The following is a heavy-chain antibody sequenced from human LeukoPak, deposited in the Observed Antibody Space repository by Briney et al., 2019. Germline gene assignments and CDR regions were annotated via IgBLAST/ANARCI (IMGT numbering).Heavy chain of an antibody. CDR3: ARGRYYGDYIDY. CDR2: INHSGST. J-gene: IGHJ4*02. Sequence: SETLSLTCAVYGGSFSGYYWSWIRQPPGKGLEWIGEINHSGSTNYNPSLKSRVTISVDTSKNQFSLRLTSVTAADTAVYYCARGRYYGDYIDYWGQGALVTVSS. CDR1: GGSFSGYY. D-gene: IGHD4-17*01. V-gene: IGHV4-34*01.